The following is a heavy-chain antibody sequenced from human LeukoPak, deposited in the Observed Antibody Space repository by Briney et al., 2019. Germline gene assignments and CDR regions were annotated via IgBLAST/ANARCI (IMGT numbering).Heavy chain of an antibody. D-gene: IGHD1-1*01. CDR2: ISYSGST. CDR1: GGSVSSGSYY. J-gene: IGHJ4*02. CDR3: ARVRVERASSLLDY. V-gene: IGHV4-61*01. Sequence: SEPLSLTCTVSGGSVSSGSYYWSWIRQPPGKGLECIGYISYSGSTNYNPSLKSRVTISVDTSKNQFSLKLTSVTTADTAVYYCARVRVERASSLLDYWGQGTLVTVSS.